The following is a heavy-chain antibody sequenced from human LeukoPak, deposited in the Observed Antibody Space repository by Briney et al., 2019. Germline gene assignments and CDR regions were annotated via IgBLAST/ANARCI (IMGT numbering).Heavy chain of an antibody. J-gene: IGHJ4*02. CDR3: ARVCTYCGGGRFLFLDY. V-gene: IGHV4-30-4*01. D-gene: IGHD2-21*01. CDR1: GGSISSGDYY. Sequence: SQTLSLTCTVSGGSISSGDYYWSWIRQPPGKGLEWIGYIYYSGSTYYNPSLKSRVTISVDTSKNQFSLKLSSVTAADTAVYYCARVCTYCGGGRFLFLDYWGQGTLVTVSS. CDR2: IYYSGST.